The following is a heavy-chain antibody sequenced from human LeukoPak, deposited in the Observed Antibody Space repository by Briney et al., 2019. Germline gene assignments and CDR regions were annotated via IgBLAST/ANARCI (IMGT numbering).Heavy chain of an antibody. V-gene: IGHV4-59*12. CDR2: IYYSGST. CDR1: GGSISSYY. J-gene: IGHJ6*02. D-gene: IGHD4-11*01. Sequence: SETLSLTCTVSGGSISSYYWSWIRQPPGKGLEWIGYIYYSGSTNYNPSLKSRVTISVDTSKNQFSLKPSSVTAADTAVYYCARWATVTTSYYYGMDVWGQGTTVTVSS. CDR3: ARWATVTTSYYYGMDV.